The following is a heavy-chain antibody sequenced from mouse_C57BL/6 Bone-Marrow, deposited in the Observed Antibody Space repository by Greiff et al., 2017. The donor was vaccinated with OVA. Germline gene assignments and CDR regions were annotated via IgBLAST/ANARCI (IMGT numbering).Heavy chain of an antibody. CDR2: IDPENGDT. CDR1: GFNIKDDY. V-gene: IGHV14-4*01. D-gene: IGHD1-1*01. Sequence: SGAELVRPGASVKLSCTASGFNIKDDYMHWVKQRPEQGLEWIGWIDPENGDTEYASKFQGKATITADTSSNTAYLQLSSLTSEDTAVYYCTTGYYYGSSYDYWGQGTTLTVSS. CDR3: TTGYYYGSSYDY. J-gene: IGHJ2*01.